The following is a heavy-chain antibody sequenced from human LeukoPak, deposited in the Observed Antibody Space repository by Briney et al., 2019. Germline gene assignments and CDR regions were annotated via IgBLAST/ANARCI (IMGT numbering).Heavy chain of an antibody. CDR2: INWNGGST. V-gene: IGHV3-20*04. J-gene: IGHJ6*03. CDR1: GFTFDDYA. D-gene: IGHD2-2*01. CDR3: ARTMGDYCSSTSCYGAYYYYMDV. Sequence: GRSLRLSCAASGFTFDDYAMSWVRQAPGKGLEWVSVINWNGGSTGYADSVKGRFTISRDNAKNSLYLQMNSLRAEDTALYYCARTMGDYCSSTSCYGAYYYYMDVWGKGTTVTVSS.